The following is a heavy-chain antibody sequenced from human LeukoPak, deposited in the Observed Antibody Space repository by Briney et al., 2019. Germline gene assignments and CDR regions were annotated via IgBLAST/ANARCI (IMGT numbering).Heavy chain of an antibody. CDR3: ARDRNYGTFDY. D-gene: IGHD1-7*01. CDR1: GFTFGNSW. J-gene: IGHJ4*02. Sequence: GVALRLSCAASGFTFGNSWMSWVRQAPGKRLEWVANIKQDGSEKNYVDSVKGRFTISRDNAKNSLYLQMNSLRVEDTAVYYCARDRNYGTFDYWGQGTLLTVS. CDR2: IKQDGSEK. V-gene: IGHV3-7*04.